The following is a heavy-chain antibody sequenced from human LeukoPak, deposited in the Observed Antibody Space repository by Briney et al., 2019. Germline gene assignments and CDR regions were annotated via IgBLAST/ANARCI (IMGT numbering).Heavy chain of an antibody. CDR2: INHSGST. J-gene: IGHJ4*02. CDR3: ARDLSSGWPIDY. CDR1: GGSFSGYY. V-gene: IGHV4-34*01. Sequence: SETLSLTCAVYGGSFSGYYWSWIRQPPGKGLEWIGEINHSGSTNYNPSLKSRVTISVDTSKNQFSLKLSSVTAADTAVYYCARDLSSGWPIDYWGQGTLVTVSS. D-gene: IGHD6-19*01.